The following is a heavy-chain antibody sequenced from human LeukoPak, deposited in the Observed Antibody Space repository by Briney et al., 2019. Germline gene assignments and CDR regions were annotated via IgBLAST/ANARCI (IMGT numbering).Heavy chain of an antibody. Sequence: ASVKVSCKASGYSFTSYGISWVRQAPGQRLEWMGWINAGNGNTKYSQKFQGRVTITRDTSASTAYMELSSLRSEDTAVYYCARELRYSSSWEGLDYWGQGTLVTVSS. V-gene: IGHV1-3*01. CDR3: ARELRYSSSWEGLDY. CDR1: GYSFTSYG. CDR2: INAGNGNT. J-gene: IGHJ4*02. D-gene: IGHD6-13*01.